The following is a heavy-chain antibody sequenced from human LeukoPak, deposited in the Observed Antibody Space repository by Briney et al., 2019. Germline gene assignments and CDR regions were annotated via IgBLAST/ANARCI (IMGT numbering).Heavy chain of an antibody. CDR1: GYTFTGYY. CDR2: INPDSGGT. J-gene: IGHJ4*02. Sequence: ASMKVFCKASGYTFTGYYMHWVRQAPGQGLEWMGWINPDSGGTNFAQKFQGRVTMTRDTSISTAYMELSRLRSDDTAVYYCGRDFRDSLDYWGQGTLVTVSS. V-gene: IGHV1-2*02. CDR3: GRDFRDSLDY.